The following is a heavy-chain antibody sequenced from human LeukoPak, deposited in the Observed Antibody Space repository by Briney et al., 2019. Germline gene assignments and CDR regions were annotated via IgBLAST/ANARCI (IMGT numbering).Heavy chain of an antibody. Sequence: GGSLRLSCAASGFTFSSYAMHWVRQAPGKGLEWVAVIAYDRSITYYADSVKGRFTLSCDNSKNTLYLQMNSLSPEDTAVYYCARDPTAVSNLPSYYFDYWGQGTLVTVSS. CDR1: GFTFSSYA. CDR2: IAYDRSIT. CDR3: ARDPTAVSNLPSYYFDY. J-gene: IGHJ4*02. D-gene: IGHD6-19*01. V-gene: IGHV3-30-3*01.